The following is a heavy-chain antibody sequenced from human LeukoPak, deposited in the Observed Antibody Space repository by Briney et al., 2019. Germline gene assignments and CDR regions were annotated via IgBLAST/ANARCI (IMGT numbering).Heavy chain of an antibody. D-gene: IGHD3-22*01. CDR1: GYTFTSYG. J-gene: IGHJ5*02. CDR3: ARDHPNRYYDSSDRFDP. Sequence: GASVKVSCKASGYTFTSYGISWVRQAPGQGLEWMGWISAYNGNTNYAPKLQGRVTMTTDTSTSTAYMELRRLRSDDTAVYYCARDHPNRYYDSSDRFDPWGQGTLVTVSS. V-gene: IGHV1-18*01. CDR2: ISAYNGNT.